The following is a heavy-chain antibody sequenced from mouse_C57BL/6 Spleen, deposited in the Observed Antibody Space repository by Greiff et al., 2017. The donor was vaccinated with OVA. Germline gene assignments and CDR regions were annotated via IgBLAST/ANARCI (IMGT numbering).Heavy chain of an antibody. J-gene: IGHJ2*01. CDR2: IYPGSGNT. Sequence: QVQLQQSGAELVRPGASVKLSCKASGYTFTDYYINWVKQRPGQGLEWIARIYPGSGNTYYNEKFKGKATLTAEKSSSTAYMQLSSLTSEDSAVYFCASANLYYFDYWGQGTTLTVSS. V-gene: IGHV1-76*01. D-gene: IGHD4-1*02. CDR3: ASANLYYFDY. CDR1: GYTFTDYY.